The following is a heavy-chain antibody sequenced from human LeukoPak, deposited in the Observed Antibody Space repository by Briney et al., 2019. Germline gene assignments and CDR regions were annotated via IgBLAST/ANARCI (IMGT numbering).Heavy chain of an antibody. V-gene: IGHV1-69*05. J-gene: IGHJ6*03. CDR1: GGTFSSYA. Sequence: SVKVSCKASGGTFSSYAISWVRQAPGQGLEWMGGIIPIFGTANYAQKFQGRVTITTDESTSTAYTELSSLRSEDTAVYYCARDRIAAAGYYYYYMDVWGKGTTVTVSS. D-gene: IGHD6-13*01. CDR3: ARDRIAAAGYYYYYMDV. CDR2: IIPIFGTA.